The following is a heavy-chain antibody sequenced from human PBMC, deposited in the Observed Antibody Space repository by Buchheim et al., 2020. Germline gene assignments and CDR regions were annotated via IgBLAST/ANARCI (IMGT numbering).Heavy chain of an antibody. J-gene: IGHJ6*02. CDR2: IIPIFGTA. D-gene: IGHD2-2*01. Sequence: QVQLVQSGAEVKKPGASVKVSCKASGYTFTSYAISWVRQAPGQGLEWMGGIIPIFGTANYAQKFQGRVTITADESTSTAYMELSSLRSEDTAVYYCARAHSAVVPAAGRADHYGMDVWGQGTT. V-gene: IGHV1-69*13. CDR1: GYTFTSYA. CDR3: ARAHSAVVPAAGRADHYGMDV.